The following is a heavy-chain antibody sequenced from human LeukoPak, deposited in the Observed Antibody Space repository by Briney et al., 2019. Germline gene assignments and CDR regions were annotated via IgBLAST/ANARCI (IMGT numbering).Heavy chain of an antibody. CDR2: INTNTGNP. D-gene: IGHD6-13*01. V-gene: IGHV7-4-1*02. Sequence: ASMKVSCKASGYTFTSYAMNWVRRAPGQGLEWMGWINTNTGNPTYAQGFTGRFVFSLDTSVSTAYLQISSLKAEDTAVYYCARGIAAAGTFQRSYYYYYGMDVWGQGTTVTVSS. CDR1: GYTFTSYA. J-gene: IGHJ6*02. CDR3: ARGIAAAGTFQRSYYYYYGMDV.